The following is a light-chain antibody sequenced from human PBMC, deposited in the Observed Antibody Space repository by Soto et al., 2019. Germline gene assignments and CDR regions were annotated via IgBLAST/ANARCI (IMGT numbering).Light chain of an antibody. V-gene: IGLV2-14*01. Sequence: QSALTQPASVSGSPGQSITISCTGTSSDVGGYNYVSWYQQHPGKAPKLMIYEVSNWPSGVSNRFSGSKSGNTASLTISGLQAEDEADYYCSSYAGNYTYVFGTGTKLTVL. CDR2: EVS. CDR1: SSDVGGYNY. CDR3: SSYAGNYTYV. J-gene: IGLJ1*01.